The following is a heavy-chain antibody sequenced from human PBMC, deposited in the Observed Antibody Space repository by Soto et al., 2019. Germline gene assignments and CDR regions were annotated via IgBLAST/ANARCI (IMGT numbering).Heavy chain of an antibody. CDR2: ITWNSGKI. Sequence: GGSLRLSCTASGFTFDDYAMHWVRQGPGRGLEWVSGITWNSGKIAYADSVKDRFTIARDDDNNSLYLQMNSLRPEDTALYYCVKDSYADFHRVLSTAEYFFDYWGHGTLVTVSS. V-gene: IGHV3-9*01. D-gene: IGHD2-15*01. CDR3: VKDSYADFHRVLSTAEYFFDY. CDR1: GFTFDDYA. J-gene: IGHJ4*01.